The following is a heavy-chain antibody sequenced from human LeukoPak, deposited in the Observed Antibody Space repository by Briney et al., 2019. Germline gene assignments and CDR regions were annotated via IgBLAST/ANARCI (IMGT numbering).Heavy chain of an antibody. CDR3: ARDESGSYSLDY. Sequence: SETLSLTCTVSGGSISSYYWSWIRQPPGKGLEWIGYIYYSGSTNYNPSPKSRVTISVDTSKNQFSLKLSSVTAADTAVYYCARDESGSYSLDYWGQGTLVTVSS. D-gene: IGHD1-26*01. J-gene: IGHJ4*02. V-gene: IGHV4-59*01. CDR1: GGSISSYY. CDR2: IYYSGST.